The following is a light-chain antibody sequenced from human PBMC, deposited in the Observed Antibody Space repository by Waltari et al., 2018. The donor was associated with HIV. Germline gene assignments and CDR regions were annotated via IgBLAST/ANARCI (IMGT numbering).Light chain of an antibody. CDR3: QQYRSSPWT. CDR1: QSITPVY. J-gene: IGKJ1*01. CDR2: DVS. Sequence: EIVLTQSPDTLSLSPGERATLSCRASQSITPVYLAWYQQKPGQAPRLLMYDVSNRATGIPDRFSGRGSGADFTLTISRLEPEDLAVYYCQQYRSSPWTFGQGTKVEIK. V-gene: IGKV3-20*01.